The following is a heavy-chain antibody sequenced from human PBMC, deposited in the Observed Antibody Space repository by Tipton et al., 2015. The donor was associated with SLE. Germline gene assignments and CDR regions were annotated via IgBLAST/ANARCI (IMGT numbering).Heavy chain of an antibody. CDR3: AREGVYSNYMDV. Sequence: TLSLTCTVSGGSISSGDYYWSWIRQPPGKGLEWIGYMYHSGSTNYNPSLKSRVTISVDTSKNQFSLKLSSVTAADTAVYYCAREGVYSNYMDVWGKGTTVTVSS. J-gene: IGHJ6*03. V-gene: IGHV4-30-4*01. CDR2: MYHSGST. D-gene: IGHD6-6*01. CDR1: GGSISSGDYY.